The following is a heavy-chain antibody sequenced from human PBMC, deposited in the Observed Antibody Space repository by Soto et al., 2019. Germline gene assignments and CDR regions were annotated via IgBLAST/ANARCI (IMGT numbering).Heavy chain of an antibody. J-gene: IGHJ6*02. CDR2: IYYSGST. V-gene: IGHV4-61*01. CDR3: ASGRAFLGCPFRRSGNYYYYYGMDV. D-gene: IGHD1-26*01. CDR1: GGSVSSGSYY. Sequence: SETLSLTCTVSGGSVSSGSYYWSWIRQPPGKGLEWIGYIYYSGSTNYNTSLKNRVTISVDTSKHQFSLKLSSVTAADTAVFYCASGRAFLGCPFRRSGNYYYYYGMDVWGQGTTVTVSS.